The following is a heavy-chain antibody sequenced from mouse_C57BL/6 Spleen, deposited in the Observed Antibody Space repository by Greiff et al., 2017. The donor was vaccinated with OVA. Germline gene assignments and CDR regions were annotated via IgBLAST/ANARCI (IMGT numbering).Heavy chain of an antibody. J-gene: IGHJ1*03. D-gene: IGHD2-4*01. Sequence: VKLVESGPGLVAPSQSLSITCTVSGFSLTSYGVHWVRQPPGKGLEWLGVIWSDGSKTYNSALKSRLSISKDNSKSQVFLKMNSLQTDDTAMYYCARHHYDYDGYFDVWGTGTTVTVSS. V-gene: IGHV2-6-1*01. CDR1: GFSLTSYG. CDR2: IWSDGSK. CDR3: ARHHYDYDGYFDV.